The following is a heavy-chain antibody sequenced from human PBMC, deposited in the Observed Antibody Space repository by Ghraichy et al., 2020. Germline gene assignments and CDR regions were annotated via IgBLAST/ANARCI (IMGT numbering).Heavy chain of an antibody. J-gene: IGHJ4*02. D-gene: IGHD3-10*01. V-gene: IGHV4-34*01. Sequence: SETLSLTCAVSGASLSGYYCSWVRQAPGKGLEWIAEINHSGDANYCPSLKSRVTISDDTSNKQSSLKMTSVTAADTAIYYCVRGGRLGDRREEYWGQGNLVTVSS. CDR3: VRGGRLGDRREEY. CDR1: GASLSGYY. CDR2: INHSGDA.